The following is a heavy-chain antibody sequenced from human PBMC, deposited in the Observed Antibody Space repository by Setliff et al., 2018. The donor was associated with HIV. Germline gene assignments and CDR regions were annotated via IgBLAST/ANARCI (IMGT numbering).Heavy chain of an antibody. Sequence: SETLSLTCTVSGGSISSYYWSWIRQPPGKGLEWIGYIYTSGSTNYNPSLKSRVTISVDTSKNQFSLKLSSVTAADTAVYYCARRLNYYGSGNYPGAFDIWGPGTMVTVSS. V-gene: IGHV4-4*09. CDR3: ARRLNYYGSGNYPGAFDI. D-gene: IGHD3-10*01. J-gene: IGHJ3*02. CDR1: GGSISSYY. CDR2: IYTSGST.